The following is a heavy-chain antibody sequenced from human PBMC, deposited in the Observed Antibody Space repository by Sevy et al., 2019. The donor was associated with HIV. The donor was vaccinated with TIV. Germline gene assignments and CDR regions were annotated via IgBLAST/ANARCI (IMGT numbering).Heavy chain of an antibody. D-gene: IGHD3-3*01. V-gene: IGHV3-33*01. CDR3: ARDGNWYYDFWSGYYYFDY. CDR1: GFTFSSYG. J-gene: IGHJ4*02. CDR2: IWYDGSNK. Sequence: GGSLRLSCAASGFTFSSYGMHWVRQAPGKGLEWVAAIWYDGSNKYYADSVKGRFTISRDNSKNTLYLQMNSLRAEDTAVYYCARDGNWYYDFWSGYYYFDYWGQGTLVTVSS.